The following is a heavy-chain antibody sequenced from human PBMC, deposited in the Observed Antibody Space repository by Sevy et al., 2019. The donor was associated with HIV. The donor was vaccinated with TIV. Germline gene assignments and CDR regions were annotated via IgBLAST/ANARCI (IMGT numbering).Heavy chain of an antibody. CDR2: FDPEDGET. D-gene: IGHD3-22*01. CDR1: GSTLTRLA. J-gene: IGHJ4*02. Sequence: ASVKVSCKVSGSTLTRLAIHWVRQAPGKGPEWMGSFDPEDGETIYSQKFQGRVTMTEDTSTDTGYMELSSLRSEDTAVYDCATTKDYYDSSGSPFDDWGQGTLVTVSS. V-gene: IGHV1-24*01. CDR3: ATTKDYYDSSGSPFDD.